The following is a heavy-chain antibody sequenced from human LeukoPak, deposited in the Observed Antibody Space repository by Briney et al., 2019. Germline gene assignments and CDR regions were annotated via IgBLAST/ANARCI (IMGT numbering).Heavy chain of an antibody. Sequence: GGSLRLSCAASGFISSDHYVDWVRRAPGKGLEWVGRIRNKERSYTTEYAMYVKGRVTISRDDSRNSVYLQMSSLDSDDTGVYYCAGDDYNRHWGQGTLVTVSS. V-gene: IGHV3-72*01. CDR2: IRNKERSYTT. D-gene: IGHD5-24*01. CDR1: GFISSDHY. J-gene: IGHJ4*02. CDR3: AGDDYNRH.